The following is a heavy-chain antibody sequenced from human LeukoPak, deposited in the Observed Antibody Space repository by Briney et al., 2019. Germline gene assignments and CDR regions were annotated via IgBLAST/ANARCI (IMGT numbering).Heavy chain of an antibody. CDR2: ISGSGGST. Sequence: GGSLRLSCAASGFTFSSYAMSWVRRAPGKGLEWVSAISGSGGSTYYADSVKGRFTISRDNSKNTLYLQMNSLRAEDTAVYYCAKRGGSTSKYDAFDIWGQGTMVTVSS. CDR1: GFTFSSYA. CDR3: AKRGGSTSKYDAFDI. J-gene: IGHJ3*02. V-gene: IGHV3-23*01. D-gene: IGHD2-2*01.